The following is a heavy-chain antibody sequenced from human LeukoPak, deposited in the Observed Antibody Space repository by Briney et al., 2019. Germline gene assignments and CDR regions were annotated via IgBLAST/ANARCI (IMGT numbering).Heavy chain of an antibody. CDR3: ARVQGGGYRTADY. CDR2: ILENGSNQ. CDR1: GFTFTSYN. Sequence: GGSLRLSCAASGFTFTSYNMNWVRQAPGKGLDWVAVILENGSNQYYADSVKGRFTISRDNSKNTLFLQMNSLRSEDTAMYYCARVQGGGYRTADYWGQGTLVTVSS. V-gene: IGHV3-30*03. D-gene: IGHD6-19*01. J-gene: IGHJ4*02.